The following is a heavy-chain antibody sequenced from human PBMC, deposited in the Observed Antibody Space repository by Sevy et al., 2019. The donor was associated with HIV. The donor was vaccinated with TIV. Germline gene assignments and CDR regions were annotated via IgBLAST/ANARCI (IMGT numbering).Heavy chain of an antibody. V-gene: IGHV5-51*01. J-gene: IGHJ4*02. Sequence: GESLKISCKGSGYSFTSYWIGWVRQMPRKCLEWMGIIYPGDSDTRYSPSFQGQVTISADKSISTAYLQWSSLKASDTAMYYCARRYDFWSGYPKYYFDYWGQGTMVTVSS. CDR2: IYPGDSDT. D-gene: IGHD3-3*01. CDR3: ARRYDFWSGYPKYYFDY. CDR1: GYSFTSYW.